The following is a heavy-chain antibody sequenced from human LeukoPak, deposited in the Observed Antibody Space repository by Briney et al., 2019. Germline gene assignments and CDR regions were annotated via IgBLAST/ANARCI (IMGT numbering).Heavy chain of an antibody. J-gene: IGHJ4*02. D-gene: IGHD3-22*01. CDR2: ISSSSSTI. Sequence: PGGSLRLSCAASGFTFSSYSMNWVRQAPGKGLEWVSYISSSSSTIYYADSVKGRFTISRDNAKNSLYLQMSSLRAEDTAVYYCARLDYYDSSARDYWGQGTLVTVSS. CDR3: ARLDYYDSSARDY. CDR1: GFTFSSYS. V-gene: IGHV3-48*01.